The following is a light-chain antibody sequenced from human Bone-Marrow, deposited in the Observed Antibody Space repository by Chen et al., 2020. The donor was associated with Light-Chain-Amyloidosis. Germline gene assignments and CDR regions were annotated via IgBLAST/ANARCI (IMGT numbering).Light chain of an antibody. CDR1: SSNIGAGYD. CDR2: GNS. Sequence: QSVLTQPPSVSGAPGQRVTISCPGSSSNIGAGYDVHWYQQLPGTAPKLLIYGNSNRPSGVPARCAGSKSGTSSSLAITGLQAEDEADYYCQSYDSSLGYVFGTGTKVTVL. J-gene: IGLJ1*01. V-gene: IGLV1-40*01. CDR3: QSYDSSLGYV.